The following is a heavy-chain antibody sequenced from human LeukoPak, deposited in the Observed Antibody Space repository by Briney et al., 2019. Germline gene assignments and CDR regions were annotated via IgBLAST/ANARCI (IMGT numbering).Heavy chain of an antibody. Sequence: GESLKISCTASGFTLRNYWMHWVRQVPGKRLVWLSRISSDGTVTNYADSVQGRSTISRDNAKNIVYLQISNLRTEDTGVYYCARYSSSSGGASYYLDYWGHGTLVTVSS. V-gene: IGHV3-74*01. J-gene: IGHJ4*01. CDR3: ARYSSSSGGASYYLDY. D-gene: IGHD6-6*01. CDR2: ISSDGTVT. CDR1: GFTLRNYW.